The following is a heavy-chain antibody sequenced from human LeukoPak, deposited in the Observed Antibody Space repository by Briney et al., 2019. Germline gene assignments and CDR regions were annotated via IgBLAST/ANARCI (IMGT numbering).Heavy chain of an antibody. CDR1: GFTFSSYA. D-gene: IGHD1-26*01. J-gene: IGHJ4*02. CDR2: ISGSGGST. V-gene: IGHV3-23*01. CDR3: AKDPNNRKTVGAIDY. Sequence: GGSLRLSCAASGFTFSSYAMSWVRQAPGKGLEWVSVISGSGGSTYYTDSVKGRFTISRDNSKNTLYLQMNSLRAEDTAVYYCAKDPNNRKTVGAIDYWGQGTLVTVSS.